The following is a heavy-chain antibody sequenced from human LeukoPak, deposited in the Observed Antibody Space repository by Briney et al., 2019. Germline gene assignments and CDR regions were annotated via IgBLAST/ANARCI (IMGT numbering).Heavy chain of an antibody. CDR2: ISWNSGSI. V-gene: IGHV3-9*01. CDR3: AKDIRSWYGGEGVDAFDI. D-gene: IGHD6-13*01. J-gene: IGHJ3*02. CDR1: GFTFDDYA. Sequence: GRSLRLSCAASGFTFDDYAMHWVRQAPGKGLEWVSGISWNSGSIGYADSVKGRFTISRDNAKNSLYLQMNSLRAEDTALYYCAKDIRSWYGGEGVDAFDIWGQGTMVTVSS.